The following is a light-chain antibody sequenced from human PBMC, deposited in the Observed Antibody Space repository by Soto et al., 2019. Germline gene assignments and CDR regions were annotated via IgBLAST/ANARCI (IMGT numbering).Light chain of an antibody. V-gene: IGKV3-11*01. CDR2: DAS. J-gene: IGKJ5*01. Sequence: EIVLTQSPATLSLSPGERATLSCRASQSVTTYLAWYQQKPGQAPRLLIYDASNRATGIPARFSGSGSGTDFTLTISSLEPEDFAVYYCQQRSNWPPSITFGPGTRLEI. CDR1: QSVTTY. CDR3: QQRSNWPPSIT.